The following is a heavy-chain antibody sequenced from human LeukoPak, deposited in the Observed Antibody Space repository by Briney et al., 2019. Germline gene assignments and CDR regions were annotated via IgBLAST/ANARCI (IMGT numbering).Heavy chain of an antibody. CDR2: IYYSGST. CDR3: ARLHQYYYDSSGYYYYDY. J-gene: IGHJ4*02. V-gene: IGHV4-59*08. D-gene: IGHD3-22*01. Sequence: SETLSLTCTVSGGSISSYYWSWIRQPPGKGLEWIGYIYYSGSTNYNPSLKSRVTISVDTSKNQFSLKLSSVTAADTAVYYCARLHQYYYDSSGYYYYDYWGQGTLVTVSS. CDR1: GGSISSYY.